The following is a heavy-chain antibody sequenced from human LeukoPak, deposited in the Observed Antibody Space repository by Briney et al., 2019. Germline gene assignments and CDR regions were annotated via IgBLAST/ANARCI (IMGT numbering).Heavy chain of an antibody. D-gene: IGHD5-24*01. CDR1: GYTFTGYY. CDR2: IDPNSGGT. J-gene: IGHJ4*02. Sequence: ASVKVSCKASGYTFTGYYMHWVRQAPGQGLEWMGWIDPNSGGTNYAQKFQGRVTMTRDTSTSTVYMELSSLRSEDTAVYYCARVVIGDGYNLGEYYFDYWGQGTLVTVSS. CDR3: ARVVIGDGYNLGEYYFDY. V-gene: IGHV1-2*02.